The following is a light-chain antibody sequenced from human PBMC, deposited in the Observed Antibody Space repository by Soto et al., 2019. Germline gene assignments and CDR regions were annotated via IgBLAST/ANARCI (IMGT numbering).Light chain of an antibody. J-gene: IGKJ1*01. V-gene: IGKV3-11*01. CDR3: QQRSNWPPWT. CDR2: DAS. Sequence: EIVLTQSPATLSLSLGERATLSCRASQSVSSNLAWYQQKPGQAPRLLIYDASNRATGIPARFSGSGSGTDFTLTISSLEPEDSAVYYCQQRSNWPPWTFGQGTKVEIK. CDR1: QSVSSN.